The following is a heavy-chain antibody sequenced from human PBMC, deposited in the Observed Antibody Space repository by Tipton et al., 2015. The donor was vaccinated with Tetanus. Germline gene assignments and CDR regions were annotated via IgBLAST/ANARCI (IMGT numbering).Heavy chain of an antibody. CDR2: ISTSSTTI. J-gene: IGHJ4*02. V-gene: IGHV3-48*02. Sequence: SLRLSCAASGFTFSSYAMSWVRQAPGKGLEWVSYISTSSTTIFYADSVRGRFTISRDNAKNSLYLQMNSLRDEDTAVYYCARDFSYYFDSKSGFDFWGQGTLVTVSS. CDR3: ARDFSYYFDSKSGFDF. CDR1: GFTFSSYA. D-gene: IGHD3-22*01.